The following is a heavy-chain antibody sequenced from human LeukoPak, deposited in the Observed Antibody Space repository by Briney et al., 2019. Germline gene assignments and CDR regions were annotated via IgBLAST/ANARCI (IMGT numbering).Heavy chain of an antibody. CDR2: INQDGSGE. CDR1: GFTFSSYW. CDR3: ARAGPYQLPPRPVDY. V-gene: IGHV3-7*01. J-gene: IGHJ4*02. Sequence: GGSLRLSCAASGFTFSSYWMSWVRQAPGKRLEWVANINQDGSGEYYVDSVKGRFTISRANAKNSLYLHMNSLRAEDTAVYYCARAGPYQLPPRPVDYWGQRTLVTVSS. D-gene: IGHD2-2*01.